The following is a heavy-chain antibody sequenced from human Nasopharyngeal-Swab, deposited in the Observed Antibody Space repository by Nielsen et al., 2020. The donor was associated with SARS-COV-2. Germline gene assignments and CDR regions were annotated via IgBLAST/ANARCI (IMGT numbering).Heavy chain of an antibody. Sequence: VRQAPGKGLEWVSGLIENGVDTYYAESVKGRFTVSRDNSKNTLYLQMNSLRAEDTAVYYCARGGGSSSSAPFDYWGQGTLVTVSS. CDR3: ARGGGSSSSAPFDY. J-gene: IGHJ4*02. CDR2: LIENGVDT. D-gene: IGHD6-6*01. V-gene: IGHV3-23*01.